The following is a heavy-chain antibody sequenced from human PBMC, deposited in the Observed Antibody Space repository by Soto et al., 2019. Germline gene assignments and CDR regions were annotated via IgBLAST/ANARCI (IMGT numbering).Heavy chain of an antibody. CDR1: GGTFTSYT. Sequence: SVKVSCKAAGGTFTSYTISWVRQAPGQGLEWMGAIIPLFDTTTYAQKFQGRVTITADESTTTAYMELSSLRSEDTAVYYCARETTTVTRDYFYYGMDVWGQGTTVTVSS. D-gene: IGHD4-17*01. CDR3: ARETTTVTRDYFYYGMDV. CDR2: IIPLFDTT. J-gene: IGHJ6*02. V-gene: IGHV1-69*13.